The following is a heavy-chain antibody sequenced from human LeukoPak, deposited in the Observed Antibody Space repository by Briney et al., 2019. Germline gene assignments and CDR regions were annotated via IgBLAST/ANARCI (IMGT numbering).Heavy chain of an antibody. V-gene: IGHV3-48*03. D-gene: IGHD3-10*01. Sequence: PGGSLRLSCAASTFTFSSYEMNWVRQAPGKGLEWVSYITSSGGTKFYADSVKGRFTISRDNAHNSLFLQMSSLRTEDTAIYYCARDLQDGSGNPYGAFDIWGPGTMVTVSP. CDR1: TFTFSSYE. J-gene: IGHJ3*02. CDR2: ITSSGGTK. CDR3: ARDLQDGSGNPYGAFDI.